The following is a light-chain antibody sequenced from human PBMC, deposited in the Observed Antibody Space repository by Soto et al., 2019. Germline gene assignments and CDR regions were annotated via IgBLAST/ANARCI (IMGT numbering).Light chain of an antibody. CDR2: NNN. CDR3: ATWSDNLLTWV. Sequence: QPVLTQPPSASGIPGQRVTISCSGRSSDIGSNTVNWYQQLPGTAPRLLIYNNNHRPSGVPDRFSASKSGTSASLAISGLQSEDEADYYCATWSDNLLTWVFGGGTKLTVL. J-gene: IGLJ3*02. V-gene: IGLV1-44*01. CDR1: SSDIGSNT.